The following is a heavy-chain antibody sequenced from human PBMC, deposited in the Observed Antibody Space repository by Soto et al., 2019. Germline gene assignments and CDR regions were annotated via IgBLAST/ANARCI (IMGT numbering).Heavy chain of an antibody. Sequence: QVQLVQSGAEVKKPGSSVKVSCKASGGTFSSYAISWVRQAPGQGLEWMGGIIPIFGTADYAQKFQGRVRIPADESPSTAYRELSSLRSEDTAVYYCASPPMAATIVNYYYGMDVWGQGTTVTVSS. V-gene: IGHV1-69*12. CDR3: ASPPMAATIVNYYYGMDV. D-gene: IGHD5-12*01. CDR1: GGTFSSYA. CDR2: IIPIFGTA. J-gene: IGHJ6*02.